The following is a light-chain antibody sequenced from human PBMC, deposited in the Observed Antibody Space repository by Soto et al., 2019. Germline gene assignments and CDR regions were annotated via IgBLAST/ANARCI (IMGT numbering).Light chain of an antibody. V-gene: IGLV2-14*02. CDR2: EVS. Sequence: QSVLTQPASVSGSPGQSITISCTGTSSDVGSYNLVSWYQQHPGKAPKLMIYEVSKRPAGVSNRFSGSKSGNTASLTVSGLQAEDEADFYCSSYAGRNGVVFGGGTKVTVL. CDR3: SSYAGRNGVV. J-gene: IGLJ2*01. CDR1: SSDVGSYNL.